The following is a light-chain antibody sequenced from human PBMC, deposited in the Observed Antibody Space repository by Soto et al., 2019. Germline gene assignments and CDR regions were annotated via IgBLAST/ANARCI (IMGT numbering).Light chain of an antibody. Sequence: QSVLTQPPSASGTPGQWVTISCSGSSSNIGSNTVNWYQQLPGTAPRLLIYSNNQRPSGVPDRFSGSKSGTSASLAINGLQSEAEADYYCAAWDDSLNGHYVFGTGTKVTVL. CDR1: SSNIGSNT. CDR3: AAWDDSLNGHYV. CDR2: SNN. V-gene: IGLV1-44*01. J-gene: IGLJ1*01.